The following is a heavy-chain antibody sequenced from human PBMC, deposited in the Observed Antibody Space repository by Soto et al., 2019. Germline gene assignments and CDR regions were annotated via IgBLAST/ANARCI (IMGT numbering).Heavy chain of an antibody. CDR3: ARFRDGYNEYYFDY. J-gene: IGHJ4*02. D-gene: IGHD5-12*01. V-gene: IGHV2-26*01. Sequence: QVTLKESGPVLVKPTETLTLTCTVSGFSLSNARMGVSWIRQPPGKALEWLAHIFSNDEKSYSTSLKSRLTXSXXXXXXQVXLTMTNMDPVDTATYYCARFRDGYNEYYFDYWGQGTLVTVSS. CDR1: GFSLSNARMG. CDR2: IFSNDEK.